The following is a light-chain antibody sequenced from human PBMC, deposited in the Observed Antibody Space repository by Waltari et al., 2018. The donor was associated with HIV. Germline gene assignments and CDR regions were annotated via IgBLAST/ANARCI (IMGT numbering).Light chain of an antibody. CDR1: NLRNYF. Sequence: SSELTQDPAVSVALGQTIRITCQGDNLRNYFASWYQRRPGQPPILVIYGAGNRPSGIPDRFSGSSSGNTASLTITGAQAEDEADYFCNSRDYSGRRYVFGPGTRVSVL. CDR3: NSRDYSGRRYV. J-gene: IGLJ1*01. V-gene: IGLV3-19*01. CDR2: GAG.